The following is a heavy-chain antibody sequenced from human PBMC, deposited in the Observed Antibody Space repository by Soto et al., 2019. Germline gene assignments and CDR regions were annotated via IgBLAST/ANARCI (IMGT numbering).Heavy chain of an antibody. V-gene: IGHV4-30-4*01. CDR3: ARSPGVGYFDY. D-gene: IGHD3-3*01. Sequence: PSETLSLTCTVSGGSISSGDYYWSWIRQPPGKGLEWIGYIYYSGSTYYNPSLKSRGTISADTSKNQFSLKLSSVTAADTAMYYCARSPGVGYFDYWGQGTSVTVSS. CDR2: IYYSGST. CDR1: GGSISSGDYY. J-gene: IGHJ4*02.